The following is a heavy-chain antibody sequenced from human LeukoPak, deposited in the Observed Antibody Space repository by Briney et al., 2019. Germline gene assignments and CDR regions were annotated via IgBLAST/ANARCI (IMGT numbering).Heavy chain of an antibody. CDR1: GFTFSSYA. D-gene: IGHD2-15*01. CDR3: AKDVGIVVVVAATGGYFDY. J-gene: IGHJ4*02. CDR2: ISGSGGST. V-gene: IGHV3-23*01. Sequence: GGSLGLSCAASGFTFSSYAMSWVRQAPGKGLEWVSAISGSGGSTYYADSVKGRFTISRDNSKNTLYLQMNSLRAEDTAVYYCAKDVGIVVVVAATGGYFDYWGQGTLVTVSS.